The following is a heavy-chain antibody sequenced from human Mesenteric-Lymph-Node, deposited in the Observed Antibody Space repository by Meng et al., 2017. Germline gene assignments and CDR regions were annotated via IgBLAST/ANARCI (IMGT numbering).Heavy chain of an antibody. CDR1: GLTFGNYW. D-gene: IGHD2-8*01. CDR3: ARDQGYCSNGACYTLLDY. V-gene: IGHV3-7*01. CDR2: IKRDGSEK. Sequence: GESLKISCVVSGLTFGNYWMFWVRQAPGKGLEWVADIKRDGSEKYYGDSVKGRFTISRDNAKNSLYLQMNSLRAEDTAVYYCARDQGYCSNGACYTLLDYRGQGTLVTVSS. J-gene: IGHJ4*02.